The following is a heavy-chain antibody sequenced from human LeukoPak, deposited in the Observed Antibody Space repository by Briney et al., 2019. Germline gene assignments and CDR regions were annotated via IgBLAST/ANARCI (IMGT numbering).Heavy chain of an antibody. CDR1: GFTFSGYA. J-gene: IGHJ4*02. CDR2: ISYDGSNK. CDR3: ARPPGYCSSTSCHFDY. D-gene: IGHD2-2*01. V-gene: IGHV3-30-3*01. Sequence: GGSLRLSCAASGFTFSGYAMHWVRQAPGKGLEWVAVISYDGSNKYYADSVKGRFTISRDNSKNTLYLQMNSLRAEDTAVYYCARPPGYCSSTSCHFDYWGQGTLVTVSS.